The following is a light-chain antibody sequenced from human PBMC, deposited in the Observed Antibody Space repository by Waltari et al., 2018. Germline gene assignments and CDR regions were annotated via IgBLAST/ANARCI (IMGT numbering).Light chain of an antibody. CDR3: AAWDDSLS. CDR1: SSNIGNNA. CDR2: YDD. J-gene: IGLJ2*01. V-gene: IGLV1-36*01. Sequence: QSVLTQPPSVSEAPRQRVTISCSGSSSNIGNNAVNWYQQLPGKAPKLLIYYDDLLPSGVSDRFSGSKSGTSASLAISGLQSEDEADYYCAAWDDSLSFGGGTKLTVL.